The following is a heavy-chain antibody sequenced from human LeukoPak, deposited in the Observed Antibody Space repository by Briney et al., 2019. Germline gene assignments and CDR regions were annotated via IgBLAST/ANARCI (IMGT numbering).Heavy chain of an antibody. V-gene: IGHV3-23*01. Sequence: GASVRLSCAASGFTFSNFAMTWVRQAPGKGLEWVSAISGSGGRTYYADSVRGRFTISRDNSKNTLYLQMKSLRAEDTALYYCAKDLFYGDYRRHLDYWGQGSRVPVSS. D-gene: IGHD4-17*01. CDR1: GFTFSNFA. CDR2: ISGSGGRT. CDR3: AKDLFYGDYRRHLDY. J-gene: IGHJ4*02.